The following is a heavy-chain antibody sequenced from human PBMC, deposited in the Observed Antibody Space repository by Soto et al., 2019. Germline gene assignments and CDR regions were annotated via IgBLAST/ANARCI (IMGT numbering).Heavy chain of an antibody. CDR2: TYYRSKWYN. Sequence: SQTLSLTCAISGDSVSSNSAAWNWIRQSPSRGLEWLGRTYYRSKWYNDYAVSVKSRITINPDTSKNQFSLKLSSVTAADTAVYYCARGSTGYYDSSGYSLDYWGQGTLVTVSS. D-gene: IGHD3-22*01. CDR3: ARGSTGYYDSSGYSLDY. V-gene: IGHV6-1*01. J-gene: IGHJ4*02. CDR1: GDSVSSNSAA.